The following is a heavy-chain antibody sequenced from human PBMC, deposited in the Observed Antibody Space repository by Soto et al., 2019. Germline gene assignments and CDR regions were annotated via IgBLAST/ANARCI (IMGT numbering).Heavy chain of an antibody. D-gene: IGHD3-16*01. CDR1: GYTFSDFD. J-gene: IGHJ6*02. CDR3: ARGNPFNYAGFDV. Sequence: QAHLEQSGAEVKRPGASVKVSCKASGYTFSDFDINWLRQASGQGPEWMGWMNAKSGDTFFAQRFQGKFNMARDTSLRTAYMEVGSLTADDTGMYYCARGNPFNYAGFDVWGQGTTVAVSS. V-gene: IGHV1-8*01. CDR2: MNAKSGDT.